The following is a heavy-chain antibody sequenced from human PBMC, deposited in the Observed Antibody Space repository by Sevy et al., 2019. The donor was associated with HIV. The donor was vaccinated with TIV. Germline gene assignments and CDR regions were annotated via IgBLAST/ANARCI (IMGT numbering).Heavy chain of an antibody. D-gene: IGHD5-18*01. CDR1: GFTVSSNY. CDR3: AKGRIQLWYPEAFDI. J-gene: IGHJ3*02. Sequence: GGSLRLSCAASGFTVSSNYMSWVRQAPGKGLEWVSVIYSGGSTYYADSVKGRFTISRDNSKNTLYLQMNSLRAEDTAVYYCAKGRIQLWYPEAFDIWGQGTMVTVSS. CDR2: IYSGGST. V-gene: IGHV3-53*01.